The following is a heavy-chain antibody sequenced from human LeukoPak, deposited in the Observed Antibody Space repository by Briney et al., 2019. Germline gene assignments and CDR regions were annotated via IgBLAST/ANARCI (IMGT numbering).Heavy chain of an antibody. Sequence: GGSLGLSCVASGFTFSRYWMSWVRQVPRKGLEWVANIKQGGGEIYYVDSVKGRFTISRDNAKNSLYLQMNSLRAEDTAVYYCARDKGDYDTSGSLFVFGGQGTLVTVSS. CDR3: ARDKGDYDTSGSLFVF. CDR2: IKQGGGEI. V-gene: IGHV3-7*03. D-gene: IGHD3-22*01. CDR1: GFTFSRYW. J-gene: IGHJ4*02.